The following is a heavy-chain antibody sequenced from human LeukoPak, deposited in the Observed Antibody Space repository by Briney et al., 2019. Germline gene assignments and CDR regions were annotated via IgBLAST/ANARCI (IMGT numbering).Heavy chain of an antibody. V-gene: IGHV3-49*03. CDR3: TRSLKVPGRYCSGGSCYSGRDY. CDR1: GFTFGGYA. J-gene: IGHJ4*02. D-gene: IGHD2-15*01. CDR2: IRSKAYGGTT. Sequence: GRSLRLSCTASGFTFGGYAMSWFRQAPGKGLEWVGFIRSKAYGGTTEYAASVKGRFTISRGDSKSIAYLQMNSLKTEDTAVYYCTRSLKVPGRYCSGGSCYSGRDYWGQGTLVTVST.